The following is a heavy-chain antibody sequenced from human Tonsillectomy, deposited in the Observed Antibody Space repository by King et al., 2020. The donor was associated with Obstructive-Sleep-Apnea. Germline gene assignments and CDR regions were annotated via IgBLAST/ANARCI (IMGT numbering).Heavy chain of an antibody. V-gene: IGHV4-38-2*02. J-gene: IGHJ4*02. CDR2: IYHSGST. Sequence: VQLQESGPGLVKPSETLSLTCTVSGYSISSGYYWGWIRQPPGKGLEWIGSIYHSGSTYYNPSLKSRVTISVDTSKNQLSLKLSSVTAADTAVYYCARNRRSSWADYFDYWGQGTLVTVSS. CDR3: ARNRRSSWADYFDY. D-gene: IGHD6-13*01. CDR1: GYSISSGYY.